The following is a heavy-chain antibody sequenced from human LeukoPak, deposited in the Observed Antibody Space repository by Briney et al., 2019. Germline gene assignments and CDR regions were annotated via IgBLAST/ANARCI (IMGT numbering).Heavy chain of an antibody. CDR3: ARRLATAYYYYYMDV. J-gene: IGHJ6*03. D-gene: IGHD2-21*02. CDR2: INWSGDSI. CDR1: GFTFDDFG. Sequence: PGGSLRLSCEASGFTFDDFGMSWVRQVPGKGLECVSGINWSGDSIHYADSVKGRFTISRDNSKNTLYLQMNSLRAEDTAVYYCARRLATAYYYYYMDVWGKGTTVTVSS. V-gene: IGHV3-20*04.